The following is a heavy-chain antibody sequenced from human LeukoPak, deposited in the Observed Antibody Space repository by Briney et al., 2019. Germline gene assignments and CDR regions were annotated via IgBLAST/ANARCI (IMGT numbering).Heavy chain of an antibody. V-gene: IGHV3-48*01. Sequence: GESLRLSCAASGFTFSSYSMNWVRQAPGKGLEWVSYISSASNTIYYADSVKGRFTISRDNAKNSLYLQMNSLRAEDTAMYYCARDGWFGDYNWFDPWRQETLVTVPS. D-gene: IGHD3-10*01. CDR1: GFTFSSYS. CDR3: ARDGWFGDYNWFDP. J-gene: IGHJ5*02. CDR2: ISSASNTI.